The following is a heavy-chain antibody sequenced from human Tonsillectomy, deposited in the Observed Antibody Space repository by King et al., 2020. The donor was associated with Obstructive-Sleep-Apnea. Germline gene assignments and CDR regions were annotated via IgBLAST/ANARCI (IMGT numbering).Heavy chain of an antibody. V-gene: IGHV3-13*04. J-gene: IGHJ5*02. CDR3: ARGGGIAVAGWNWFDP. D-gene: IGHD6-19*01. Sequence: VQLVESGGGLVQPGGSLRLSCAASGFTFSSYDMHWVRQATGKGLEWVSAIGTAGDTYYPGSVKVRFTISRENAKNSLYLQMNSLRAGETAVYYCARGGGIAVAGWNWFDPWGQGTLVTVSS. CDR2: IGTAGDT. CDR1: GFTFSSYD.